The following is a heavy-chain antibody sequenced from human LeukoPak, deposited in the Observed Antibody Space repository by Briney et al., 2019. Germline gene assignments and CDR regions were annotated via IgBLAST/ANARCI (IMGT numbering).Heavy chain of an antibody. CDR3: ARSAERLRNAFDI. CDR1: GASTSHFY. J-gene: IGHJ3*02. Sequence: KASETLSLTCTVSGASTSHFYWNWIRQPPGKGLEWIGYMHNSGSSKHNPSLKSRLTISIDTSKNHFSLQLASVTAADTAIYYCARSAERLRNAFDIWGQGTMVSVSS. CDR2: MHNSGSS. V-gene: IGHV4-59*01.